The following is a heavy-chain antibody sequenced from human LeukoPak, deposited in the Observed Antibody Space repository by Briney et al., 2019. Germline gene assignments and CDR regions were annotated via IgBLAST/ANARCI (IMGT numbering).Heavy chain of an antibody. D-gene: IGHD5-18*01. CDR1: GFTFSSHA. J-gene: IGHJ4*02. Sequence: GGSLRLSCAASGFTFSSHAMSWVRQAPGKGLEWVSAISGSGGSTYYADSVKGRFTISRDNSKNTLYLQMNSLRAEDTAVYYCAKAAGRGYNYGDYFDYWGQGALVTVSS. V-gene: IGHV3-23*01. CDR2: ISGSGGST. CDR3: AKAAGRGYNYGDYFDY.